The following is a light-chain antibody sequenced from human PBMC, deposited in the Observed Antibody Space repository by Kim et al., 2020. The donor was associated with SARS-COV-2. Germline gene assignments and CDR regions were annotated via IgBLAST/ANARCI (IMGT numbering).Light chain of an antibody. Sequence: DIQMTQSPSTLSASVGDRVTITCRASQSVSSWLAWYQQKPGKAPKLLIYKASTLEGGVPSRFSGRGSGTEFTLTISSLQPDDFATYSCQQYDSPPYTFGQGTKLEL. CDR2: KAS. J-gene: IGKJ2*01. V-gene: IGKV1-5*03. CDR1: QSVSSW. CDR3: QQYDSPPYT.